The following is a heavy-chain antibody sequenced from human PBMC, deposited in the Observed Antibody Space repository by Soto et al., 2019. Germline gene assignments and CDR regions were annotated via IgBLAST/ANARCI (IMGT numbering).Heavy chain of an antibody. CDR1: GGSISSYY. V-gene: IGHV4-59*08. Sequence: SETLSLTCTVSGGSISSYYWSWIRQPPGKGLEWIGYIYYSGSTNYNPSLKSRVTISVDTSKNQFSLKLSSVTAADTAVYYCARQVRSITIFGVVIRPDYYYMDVWGKGTTVTVSS. D-gene: IGHD3-3*01. CDR3: ARQVRSITIFGVVIRPDYYYMDV. J-gene: IGHJ6*03. CDR2: IYYSGST.